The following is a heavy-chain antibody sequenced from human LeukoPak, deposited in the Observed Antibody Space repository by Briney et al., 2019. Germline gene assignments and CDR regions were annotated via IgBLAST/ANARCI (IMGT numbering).Heavy chain of an antibody. D-gene: IGHD6-6*01. CDR2: INQGGSET. CDR1: GFTFRTYW. CDR3: ARLIGDRTIYDY. J-gene: IGHJ4*02. Sequence: PGGSLRLSCAASGFTFRTYWMSWVRQAPGKGLEWVASINQGGSETYYVDSVKGRFTISRDNAMNSFVLQMNSLTAEDTAVYYCARLIGDRTIYDYWGQGTLVTASS. V-gene: IGHV3-7*01.